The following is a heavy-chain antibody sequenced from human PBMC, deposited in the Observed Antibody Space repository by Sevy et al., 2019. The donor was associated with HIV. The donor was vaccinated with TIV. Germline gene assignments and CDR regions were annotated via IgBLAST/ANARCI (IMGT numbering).Heavy chain of an antibody. V-gene: IGHV3-30*04. J-gene: IGHJ5*02. CDR2: ISYDGSNK. CDR3: ARSGVSSIVVVVAAFYGYNWFDP. D-gene: IGHD2-15*01. Sequence: GGYLRLSCAASGFTFSSYAMHWVRQAPGKGLEWVAVISYDGSNKYYPDSVKGRFTISRDNSKNTLYLQMNSLRAEDTAVYYCARSGVSSIVVVVAAFYGYNWFDPWGQGTLVTVSS. CDR1: GFTFSSYA.